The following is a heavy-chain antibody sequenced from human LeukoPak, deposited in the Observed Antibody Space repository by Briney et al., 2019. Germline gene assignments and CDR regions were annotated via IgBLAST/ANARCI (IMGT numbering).Heavy chain of an antibody. V-gene: IGHV3-23*01. CDR1: GFTFSSYV. CDR2: ISGSGGST. CDR3: AKPGRIMITFGGVIVPSFDY. J-gene: IGHJ4*02. D-gene: IGHD3-16*02. Sequence: PGGSLRLSCAASGFTFSSYVMSWVRQAPGKGLEWASGISGSGGSTYYADSVKGRFTISSDNSKNTLDLQMNSLRAEDTAVYYCAKPGRIMITFGGVIVPSFDYWGQGTLVTVSS.